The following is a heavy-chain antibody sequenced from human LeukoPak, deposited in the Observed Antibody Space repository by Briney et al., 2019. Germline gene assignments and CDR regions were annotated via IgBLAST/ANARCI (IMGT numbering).Heavy chain of an antibody. V-gene: IGHV3-9*01. J-gene: IGHJ4*02. CDR2: ISWNSGSI. CDR3: AKDKTHYDSSGYYEFDY. D-gene: IGHD3-22*01. CDR1: GFTFDDYA. Sequence: PGGSLRLSCAASGFTFDDYAMHWVRQAPGKGLEWVSGISWNSGSIGYADSVKGRFTISRDNAKNSLYLRMNSLRAEDTALYYCAKDKTHYDSSGYYEFDYWGQGTLVTVSS.